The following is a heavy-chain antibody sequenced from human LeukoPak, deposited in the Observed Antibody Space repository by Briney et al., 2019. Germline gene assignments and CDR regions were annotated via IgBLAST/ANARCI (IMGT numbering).Heavy chain of an antibody. CDR3: ARDQNSYGYCYFDY. D-gene: IGHD5-18*01. CDR1: GXTFSAYA. CDR2: IGSDNKS. Sequence: GGSLRLSCEASGXTFSAYAMTWVRQAPGKGLEWVSSIGSDNKSHYSESVKGRFAISRDNSKSIVFLQLNSLRAEDTALYYCARDQNSYGYCYFDYWGQGTLVTASS. J-gene: IGHJ4*02. V-gene: IGHV3-23*01.